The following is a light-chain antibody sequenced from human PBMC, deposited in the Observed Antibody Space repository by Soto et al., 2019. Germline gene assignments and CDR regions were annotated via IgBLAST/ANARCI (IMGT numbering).Light chain of an antibody. CDR1: QSVSNS. CDR3: QQYGSSPLT. J-gene: IGKJ4*01. Sequence: EIVLTQSPATLSLSPGERVTLSCRASQSVSNSLAWYQQKPGQPPRLLIYDVSNRATGIPARFSGSGSGTDFTLTISSLEPEDFAVYYCQQYGSSPLTFGGGTKVDIK. CDR2: DVS. V-gene: IGKV3-11*01.